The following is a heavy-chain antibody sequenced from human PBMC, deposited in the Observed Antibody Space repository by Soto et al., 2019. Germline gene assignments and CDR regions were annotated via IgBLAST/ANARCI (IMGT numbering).Heavy chain of an antibody. V-gene: IGHV3-30*18. J-gene: IGHJ6*02. CDR3: AKDLVGGVRYYYGMDV. CDR2: ISYDGSQK. CDR1: GFSFSSYG. D-gene: IGHD1-26*01. Sequence: GGSLRLSCGASGFSFSSYGMHWVRQAPGKGLEWVAVISYDGSQKYYADSVKGRFTISRDNSKNTLYLQMNSLRGEDKAVYYCAKDLVGGVRYYYGMDVWGQGTTVTVSS.